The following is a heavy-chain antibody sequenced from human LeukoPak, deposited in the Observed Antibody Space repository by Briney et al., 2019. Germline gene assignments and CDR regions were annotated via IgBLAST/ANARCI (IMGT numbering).Heavy chain of an antibody. Sequence: SETLSLTCTVSGGSISNYYWSWIRQPPGKGLEWIGYIYYSGSTNYNPSLKSRITISVGTSKNQFSLKLSSVTAADTAVYYCASGEYCGGDCYSAEFFHHWGQGTLVTVSS. CDR3: ASGEYCGGDCYSAEFFHH. J-gene: IGHJ1*01. CDR1: GGSISNYY. V-gene: IGHV4-59*01. D-gene: IGHD2-21*02. CDR2: IYYSGST.